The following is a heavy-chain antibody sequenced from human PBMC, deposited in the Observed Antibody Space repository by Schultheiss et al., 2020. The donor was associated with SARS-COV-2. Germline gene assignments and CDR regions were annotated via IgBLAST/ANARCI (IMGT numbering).Heavy chain of an antibody. CDR2: ISGSGGST. V-gene: IGHV3-23*01. Sequence: GGSLRLSCAASGFTFSSYWMSWVRQAPGKGLEWVSAISGSGGSTYYADSVKGRFTISRDNSKNTLYLQMNSLRAEDTAVYYCARGGSSGWRGWFDPWGQGTMVTVSS. J-gene: IGHJ5*02. CDR3: ARGGSSGWRGWFDP. CDR1: GFTFSSYW. D-gene: IGHD6-19*01.